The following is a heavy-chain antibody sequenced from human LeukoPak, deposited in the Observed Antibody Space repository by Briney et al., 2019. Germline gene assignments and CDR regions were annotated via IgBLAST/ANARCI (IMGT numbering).Heavy chain of an antibody. CDR3: ARRDFAIFGVVTAFDN. V-gene: IGHV4-59*08. CDR1: GGSISSYY. CDR2: IYYSGST. D-gene: IGHD3-3*01. J-gene: IGHJ4*02. Sequence: SETLSLTCTVSGGSISSYYWSWIRQPPGKGLEWIGYIYYSGSTNYNPSLKSRVTISVDTSKNQFSLKLSSVTAADTAVYYCARRDFAIFGVVTAFDNWGQGTLVTVSP.